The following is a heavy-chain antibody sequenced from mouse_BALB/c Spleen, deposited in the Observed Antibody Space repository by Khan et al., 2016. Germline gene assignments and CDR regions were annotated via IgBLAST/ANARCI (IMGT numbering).Heavy chain of an antibody. CDR1: GYTLANYG. V-gene: IGHV9-3-1*01. CDR2: INTFTGET. Sequence: QIQLVQSGPELKKPGETVKISCKASGYTLANYGVIWVQQAPGKGLKWMVWINTFTGETIYTDDFKGRFAFSLETSDNIVYLEINNLKNEDTATYIFARDFGSNGYFDVWGARTTVTISS. CDR3: ARDFGSNGYFDV. D-gene: IGHD1-1*02. J-gene: IGHJ1*01.